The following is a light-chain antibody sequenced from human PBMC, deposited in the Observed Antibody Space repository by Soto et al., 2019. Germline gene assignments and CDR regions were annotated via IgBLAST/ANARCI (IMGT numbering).Light chain of an antibody. CDR3: QLYANSWT. CDR2: HAS. J-gene: IGKJ1*01. CDR1: QSVSSSY. V-gene: IGKV3-20*01. Sequence: EIVLTQSPGTLSLSPGERATLSCRASQSVSSSYLAWYQQKPGQAPRLLIYHASSRATGIPDRLSGSGSGTDFSLSISRLEPEDFAVYFCQLYANSWTFGQGTKVE.